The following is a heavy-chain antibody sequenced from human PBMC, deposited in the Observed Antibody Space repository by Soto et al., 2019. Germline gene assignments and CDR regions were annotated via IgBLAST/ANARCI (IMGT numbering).Heavy chain of an antibody. V-gene: IGHV4-34*01. D-gene: IGHD6-6*01. CDR2: INHSGST. Sequence: KTSETLSLTCAVYGGSFSGYYWSWIRQPPGKGLEWIGEINHSGSTNYNPSLKSRVTISVDTSKNQFSLKLSSVTAADTAVYYCARSPLRGAARLSYFDYWGQGTLVTVS. CDR1: GGSFSGYY. CDR3: ARSPLRGAARLSYFDY. J-gene: IGHJ4*02.